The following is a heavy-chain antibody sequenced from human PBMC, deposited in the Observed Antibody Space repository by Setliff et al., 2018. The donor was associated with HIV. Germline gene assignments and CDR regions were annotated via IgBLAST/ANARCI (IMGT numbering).Heavy chain of an antibody. V-gene: IGHV4-34*01. Sequence: NPSETLSLTCAVYGGSFSGYYWSWIRQPPGKGLEWIGEINHSGSTNYNPSLKSRVTISVDTSKNQFSLKLSSVTAADTAVYYCARGRRSSGWYVYHWGQGTLVTVSS. D-gene: IGHD6-19*01. CDR2: INHSGST. CDR3: ARGRRSSGWYVYH. J-gene: IGHJ4*02. CDR1: GGSFSGYY.